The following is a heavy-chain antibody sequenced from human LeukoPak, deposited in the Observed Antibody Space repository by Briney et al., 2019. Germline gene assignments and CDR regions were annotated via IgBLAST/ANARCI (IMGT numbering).Heavy chain of an antibody. V-gene: IGHV3-74*01. CDR3: ARGDVDTAMVQYYYGMDV. Sequence: HPGGSLRLSCAASGFTFSSYWMHWVRQAPGKGLVWVSHINSDGRSTSYADSVKGRFTISRDNAKNTLYLQMNSLRAEDTAVYSCARGDVDTAMVQYYYGMDVWGQGTTVTVSS. CDR1: GFTFSSYW. J-gene: IGHJ6*02. D-gene: IGHD5-18*01. CDR2: INSDGRST.